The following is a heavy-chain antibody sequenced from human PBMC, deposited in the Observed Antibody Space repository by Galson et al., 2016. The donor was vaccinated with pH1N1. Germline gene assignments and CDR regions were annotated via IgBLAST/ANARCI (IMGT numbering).Heavy chain of an antibody. V-gene: IGHV3-20*04. Sequence: SLRLSCAASGFTFGDSVMTWVRQSPGQGLDWISVINRDGSHRAYVDSVKGRFTISRDNTKKSLYLQMNNVRDDDTAFYFCARVLYRYGNSRKQSWYFALWGRGTLVSVST. J-gene: IGHJ2*01. CDR1: GFTFGDSV. CDR2: INRDGSHR. D-gene: IGHD3-16*02. CDR3: ARVLYRYGNSRKQSWYFAL.